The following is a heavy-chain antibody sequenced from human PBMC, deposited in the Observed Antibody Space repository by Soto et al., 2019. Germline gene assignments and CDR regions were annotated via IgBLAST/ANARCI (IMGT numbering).Heavy chain of an antibody. CDR2: IIPIFGTA. V-gene: IGHV1-69*13. CDR1: GGTFSSYA. CDR3: ARPSLWFGELRNYYYYGMDV. Sequence: GASVKVSCKASGGTFSSYAISWVRQAPRQGLEWMGGIIPIFGTANYAQKFQGRVTITADESTSTAYMELSSLRSEDTAVYYCARPSLWFGELRNYYYYGMDVWGQGTTVTVSS. D-gene: IGHD3-10*01. J-gene: IGHJ6*02.